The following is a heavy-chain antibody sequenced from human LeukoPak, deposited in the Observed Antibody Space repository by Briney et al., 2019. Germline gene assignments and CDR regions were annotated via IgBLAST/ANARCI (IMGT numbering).Heavy chain of an antibody. J-gene: IGHJ5*02. CDR2: INPNSGGT. D-gene: IGHD2-21*02. Sequence: GASVKVSCKASGYTFSGYYMHWVRQAPGQGLEWMGWINPNSGGTKYAQKFQGRVTMTRDTSISTAYMELSSLRSDDTAVYYCATKKTPLYCGGDCYSGLGWFDPWGQGTLITVSS. CDR3: ATKKTPLYCGGDCYSGLGWFDP. CDR1: GYTFSGYY. V-gene: IGHV1-2*02.